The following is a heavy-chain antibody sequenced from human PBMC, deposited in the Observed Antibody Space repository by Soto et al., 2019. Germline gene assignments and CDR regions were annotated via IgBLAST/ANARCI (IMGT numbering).Heavy chain of an antibody. CDR3: ARDFSSGMNSGQIKN. CDR2: IWYDGSNK. D-gene: IGHD3-3*01. CDR1: GGTFSSSG. J-gene: IGHJ4*02. Sequence: PGGSLRLSCTASGGTFSSSGMHWVRQAPGKGLEWVAFIWYDGSNKYYADSVKGRFTISRDNSKNTLYLQMNSLRAEDTAVYYCARDFSSGMNSGQIKNWGQVTLVTVSS. V-gene: IGHV3-33*01.